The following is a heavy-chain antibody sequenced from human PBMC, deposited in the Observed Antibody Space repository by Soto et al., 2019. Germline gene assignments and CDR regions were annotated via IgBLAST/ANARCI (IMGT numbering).Heavy chain of an antibody. CDR3: ARICSSPIIDY. J-gene: IGHJ4*02. CDR1: GFSLSTSGMC. V-gene: IGHV2-70*11. D-gene: IGHD6-13*01. Sequence: SGPTLVHPTQTLTQTCTLAGFSLSTSGMCVSWIRQPPGKALEWLARIDWDDDKYYSTSLKTRLTISKDTSKNQVVLTMTNMDPVDTATYYCARICSSPIIDYWGQGTLVTVSS. CDR2: IDWDDDK.